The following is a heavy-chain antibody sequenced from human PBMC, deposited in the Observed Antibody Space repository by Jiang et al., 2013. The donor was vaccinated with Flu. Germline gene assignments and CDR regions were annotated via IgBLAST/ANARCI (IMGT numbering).Heavy chain of an antibody. J-gene: IGHJ6*02. D-gene: IGHD3-10*01. CDR3: ARMYYYGSGTTKPAYYYYYGMDV. V-gene: IGHV3-33*01. Sequence: VQLLESGGGVVQPGRSLRLSCAASGFTFSSYGMHWVRQAPGKGLEWVAVIWYDGSNKYYADSVKGRFTISRDNSKNTLYLQMNSLRAEDTAVYYCARMYYYGSGTTKPAYYYYYGMDVWGQGTTVTVSS. CDR2: IWYDGSNK. CDR1: GFTFSSYG.